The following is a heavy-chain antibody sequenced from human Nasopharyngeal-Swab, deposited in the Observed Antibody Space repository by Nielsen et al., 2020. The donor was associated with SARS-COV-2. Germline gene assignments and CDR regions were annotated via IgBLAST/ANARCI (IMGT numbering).Heavy chain of an antibody. J-gene: IGHJ6*02. CDR3: ASVPHDYGRPRANDRYGMDV. D-gene: IGHD4-17*01. CDR2: INPNSGGT. Sequence: WVRQAPGQGLEWMGRINPNSGGTNYAQKFQGRVTMTRDTSISTAYMELSRLRSDDTAVYYCASVPHDYGRPRANDRYGMDVWGQGTTVTVSS. V-gene: IGHV1-2*06.